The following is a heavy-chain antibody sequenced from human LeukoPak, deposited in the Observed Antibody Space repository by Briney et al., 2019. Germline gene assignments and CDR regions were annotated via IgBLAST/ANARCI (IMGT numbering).Heavy chain of an antibody. CDR2: INHSGST. J-gene: IGHJ4*02. V-gene: IGHV4-34*01. CDR1: GGSFSGYY. D-gene: IGHD3-22*01. CDR3: ARGDYYDSSGYKFDY. Sequence: SETPSLTCAVYGGSFSGYYWSWIRQPPGKGLEWIGEINHSGSTNYNPSLKSRVTISVDTSKNQFSLKLSSVTAADTAVYYCARGDYYDSSGYKFDYWGQGTLVTVSS.